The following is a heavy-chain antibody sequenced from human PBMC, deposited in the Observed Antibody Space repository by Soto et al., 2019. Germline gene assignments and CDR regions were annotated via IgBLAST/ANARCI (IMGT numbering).Heavy chain of an antibody. Sequence: VGSLRLSCAACGFTFKESARNWVRQAPGKGLEWVASISDTGASTWYAESVRGRLSIPRDNYKNTLYLQLTSLRGEAAAVYYCAKGRGTGWAWYFDNWGQGTLVTVSS. J-gene: IGHJ4*02. CDR2: ISDTGAST. V-gene: IGHV3-23*01. D-gene: IGHD6-19*01. CDR1: GFTFKESA. CDR3: AKGRGTGWAWYFDN.